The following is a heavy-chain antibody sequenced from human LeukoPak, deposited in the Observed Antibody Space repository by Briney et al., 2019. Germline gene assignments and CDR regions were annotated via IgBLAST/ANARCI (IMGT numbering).Heavy chain of an antibody. Sequence: GDSLTISCKCSGYSFTSYWIGWVRQMPGKGLEWMGIIYPGDSDTRYSPSFQGQVTISVDKSISTAYLQWSSLKASDTAIYYCAKIDRQYCSRSSCYALDYWGQGTQVTVSS. D-gene: IGHD2-2*01. CDR1: GYSFTSYW. J-gene: IGHJ4*02. CDR3: AKIDRQYCSRSSCYALDY. V-gene: IGHV5-51*01. CDR2: IYPGDSDT.